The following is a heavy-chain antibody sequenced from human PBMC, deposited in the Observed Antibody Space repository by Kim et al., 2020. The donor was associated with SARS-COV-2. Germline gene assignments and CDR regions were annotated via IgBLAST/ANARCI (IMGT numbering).Heavy chain of an antibody. V-gene: IGHV3-15*01. CDR2: R. D-gene: IGHD3-16*01. J-gene: IGHJ6*02. Sequence: RAYAPSVEGRFNISRDDSSGTLYLEMNSLKPEDTAVYFCATSVFFTGLDVWGQGTLVTVAS. CDR3: ATSVFFTGLDV.